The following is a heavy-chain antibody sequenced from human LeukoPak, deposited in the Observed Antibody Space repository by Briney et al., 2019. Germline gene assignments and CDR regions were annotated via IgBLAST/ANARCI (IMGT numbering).Heavy chain of an antibody. V-gene: IGHV5-51*01. CDR3: ARRDYVNHGHSFDI. J-gene: IGHJ3*02. Sequence: NRGESLQISCLGSGYSFTTYWIGWGRQMPGKGLEWMGIIYPDDSDTTFSPSFQGQVTMSADKSINTAYLQWSSLKASDTATYYCARRDYVNHGHSFDIWGQGTMLTVSS. D-gene: IGHD3-10*02. CDR2: IYPDDSDT. CDR1: GYSFTTYW.